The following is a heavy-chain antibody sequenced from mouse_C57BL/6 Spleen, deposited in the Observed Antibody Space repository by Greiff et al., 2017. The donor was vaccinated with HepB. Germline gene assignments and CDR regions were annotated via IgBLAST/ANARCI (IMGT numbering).Heavy chain of an antibody. CDR2: INPYNGGT. J-gene: IGHJ4*01. D-gene: IGHD2-14*01. CDR1: GYTFTDYY. CDR3: ARGAYETDYAMDY. V-gene: IGHV1-19*01. Sequence: EVQLQQSGPVLVKPGASVKMSCKASGYTFTDYYMNWVKQSHGKSLEWIGVINPYNGGTSYNQKFKGKATLTVDKSSSTAYMELNSLTSEDSAVYYCARGAYETDYAMDYCGQGTSVTVSS.